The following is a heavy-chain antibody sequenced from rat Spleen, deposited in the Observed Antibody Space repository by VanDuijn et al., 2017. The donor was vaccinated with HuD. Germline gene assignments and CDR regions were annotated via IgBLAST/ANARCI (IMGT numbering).Heavy chain of an antibody. CDR2: IWTAGGT. J-gene: IGHJ3*01. CDR3: VRGYGGYSELGGFAY. CDR1: GFSLTNYN. Sequence: QVQLKESGPGLVQPSQTLSLTCTVSGFSLTNYNVHWLRQPTGKGLEWLGVIWTAGGTDYNSALKSRLSISRDTSKSQLFLKMNSLQTEDIATYYCVRGYGGYSELGGFAYWGQGTLVTVSS. D-gene: IGHD1-11*01. V-gene: IGHV2-30*01.